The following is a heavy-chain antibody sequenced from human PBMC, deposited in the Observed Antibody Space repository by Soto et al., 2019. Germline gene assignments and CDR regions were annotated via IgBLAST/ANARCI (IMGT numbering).Heavy chain of an antibody. V-gene: IGHV4-59*08. CDR2: IYYAGTT. CDR1: DGSISPYY. Sequence: QVQLQESGPGLVKPSETLSLSYTVSDGSISPYYWSWIRQPPGKGLEWIGYIYYAGTTTYNPSLKSRVSISIDTSKSEVSLKLTSVTAADTAVYYCARLGGYYQSLDSWGQGTVVTVSS. D-gene: IGHD3-22*01. J-gene: IGHJ4*02. CDR3: ARLGGYYQSLDS.